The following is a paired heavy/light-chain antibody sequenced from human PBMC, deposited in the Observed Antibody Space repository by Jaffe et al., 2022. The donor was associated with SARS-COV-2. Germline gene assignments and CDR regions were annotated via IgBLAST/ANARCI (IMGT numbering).Heavy chain of an antibody. D-gene: IGHD4-17*01. CDR1: GFTFSSFS. CDR3: VRDFSSGDSHEY. V-gene: IGHV3-7*01. Sequence: EVQLVESGGGLVQPGGSLRLSCVGSGFTFSSFSMSWVRQAPGKGLEWVAHIKQDESEKYYLDSVRGRFTISRDNAKNSLSLQMNSLRAEDTAVYYCVRDFSSGDSHEYWGQGTLVTVSS. J-gene: IGHJ4*02. CDR2: IKQDESEK.
Light chain of an antibody. Sequence: QSVLTQPPSASGTPGQRVTISCSGSNSNIGNNYIYWYQQLPGTAPKLLIYWNNQRPSGVPDRFSGSKSGTSASLAISGLRSEDEADYYCAAWDDSLSGRVFGGGTKLTVL. V-gene: IGLV1-47*01. J-gene: IGLJ3*02. CDR2: WNN. CDR3: AAWDDSLSGRV. CDR1: NSNIGNNY.